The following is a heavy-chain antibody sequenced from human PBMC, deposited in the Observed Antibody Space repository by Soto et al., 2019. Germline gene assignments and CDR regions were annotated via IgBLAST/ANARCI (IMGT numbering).Heavy chain of an antibody. CDR1: GFTVSSNY. J-gene: IGHJ6*02. CDR3: ARGAWGSNYCGMEV. V-gene: IGHV3-66*01. Sequence: EVQLVESGGGLVQPGGSLRLSCAASGFTVSSNYMSWVRQAPGKGLEWVSVIYSGGSTYYADSVKGRFTISRDNSKNQLYLQMNSLRAEDTAVYYCARGAWGSNYCGMEVWGQGTTVTVSS. CDR2: IYSGGST. D-gene: IGHD3-16*01.